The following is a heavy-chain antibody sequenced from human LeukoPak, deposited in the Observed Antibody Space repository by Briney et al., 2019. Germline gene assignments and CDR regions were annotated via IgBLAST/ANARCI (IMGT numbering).Heavy chain of an antibody. V-gene: IGHV1-46*01. Sequence: GASVKPSCNASGYTFTSYDMNWVRQAPGQGRKCWGVINRSGGSTSYAQKFQGRVTMTRDTSTSTVYMELSSLRSEDTAVYYCARFGETYCSSTSCFIDYWGQGTLVTVSS. CDR1: GYTFTSYD. CDR2: INRSGGST. J-gene: IGHJ4*02. D-gene: IGHD2-2*01. CDR3: ARFGETYCSSTSCFIDY.